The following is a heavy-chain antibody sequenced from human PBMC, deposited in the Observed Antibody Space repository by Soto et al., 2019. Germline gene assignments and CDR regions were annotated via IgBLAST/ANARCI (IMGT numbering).Heavy chain of an antibody. CDR2: VYHDGTN. J-gene: IGHJ6*02. Sequence: QLKESGPGQVSPSETLSLTCSVSGASIDDRGHHWSWLRRSPGRGLEWLGSVYHDGTNYYNPSLKSRVSVSVDTSKNQFSLKLASVTAAHTAVYYCARDKGISVVGFFRKDRYFGLDVWGPGTTVTVSS. D-gene: IGHD2-15*01. CDR3: ARDKGISVVGFFRKDRYFGLDV. V-gene: IGHV4-39*02. CDR1: GASIDDRGHH.